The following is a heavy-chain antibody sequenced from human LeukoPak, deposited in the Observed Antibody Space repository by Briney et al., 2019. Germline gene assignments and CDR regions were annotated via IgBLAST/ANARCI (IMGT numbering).Heavy chain of an antibody. CDR3: AKSGYNRFDY. CDR1: GFTFSSSA. J-gene: IGHJ4*02. Sequence: GGSLRLSCAASGFTFSSSAMSWVRQAPGKGLEWLSNVSGSGRGENTYYADSVKGRFTISRDNSKNTLILQMNSLRAEDTAVYYCAKSGYNRFDYWGQGILVTVPS. V-gene: IGHV3-23*01. D-gene: IGHD5-24*01. CDR2: VSGSGRGENT.